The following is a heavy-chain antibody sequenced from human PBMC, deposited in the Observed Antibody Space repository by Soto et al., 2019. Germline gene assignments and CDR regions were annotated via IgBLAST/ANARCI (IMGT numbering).Heavy chain of an antibody. V-gene: IGHV4-34*01. Sequence: SETLSLTCAVSGRSFSGYYWSWIRQPPGKGLEWIGEINHSGSTNYNPSLKSRVTISVATSKNQFSLKLSSVTAADTAVYYCARVPMTTVSYFDYWGQGTLVTVS. CDR3: ARVPMTTVSYFDY. D-gene: IGHD4-17*01. CDR1: GRSFSGYY. J-gene: IGHJ4*02. CDR2: INHSGST.